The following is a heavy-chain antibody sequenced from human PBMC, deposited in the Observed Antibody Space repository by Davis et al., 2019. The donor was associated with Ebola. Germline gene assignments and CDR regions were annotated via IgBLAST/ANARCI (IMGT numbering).Heavy chain of an antibody. Sequence: GESLKISCAASGFTFSTYVMRWVRQASGKGLEWVSSIIGSGETTYYADSVKGRFSISRDSTSNTLYLQMNGLRAEDTAVYYCARSSYQPDYWGQGTLVTVSS. CDR1: GFTFSTYV. D-gene: IGHD2-2*01. V-gene: IGHV3-23*01. CDR3: ARSSYQPDY. J-gene: IGHJ4*02. CDR2: IIGSGETT.